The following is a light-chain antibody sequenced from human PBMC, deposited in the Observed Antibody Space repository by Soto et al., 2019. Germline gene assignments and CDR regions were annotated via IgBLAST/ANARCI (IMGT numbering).Light chain of an antibody. J-gene: IGKJ4*01. CDR1: QSVSSN. Sequence: EIVMTQSPATLSVSPGERATLSCRASQSVSSNLAWYQQKPGQAPRLLIYGASNRATGIPARFSGSGSGTEFTLTISSLQSEDFAVYYCQQYNNWPPLTGGGGTKVEIK. CDR2: GAS. CDR3: QQYNNWPPLT. V-gene: IGKV3-15*01.